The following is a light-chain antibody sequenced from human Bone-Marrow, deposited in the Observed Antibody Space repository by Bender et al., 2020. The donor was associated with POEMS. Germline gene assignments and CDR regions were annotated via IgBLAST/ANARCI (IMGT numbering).Light chain of an antibody. J-gene: IGLJ1*01. Sequence: QSALTQPASVSGSPGQSITISCTGASSDVGGYNFVSWYLQHPGKAPKLMIYDVSKRPSGVPDRFSGSKSGNTASLTISGLQAEDEADYYCCSYAGSYPYVFGTGTKVTVL. CDR2: DVS. CDR3: CSYAGSYPYV. CDR1: SSDVGGYNF. V-gene: IGLV2-11*01.